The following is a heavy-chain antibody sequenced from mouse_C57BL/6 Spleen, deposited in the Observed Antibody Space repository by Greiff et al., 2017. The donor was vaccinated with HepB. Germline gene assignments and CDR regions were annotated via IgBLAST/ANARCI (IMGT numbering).Heavy chain of an antibody. J-gene: IGHJ1*03. CDR3: ARPGGGYFEV. CDR2: IDPSDSYT. Sequence: QVQLQQSGAELVMPGASVKLSCKASGYTFTSYWMHWVKQRPGQGLEWIGEIDPSDSYTNYNQKFKGKSTLTVDKSSSTAYMQLSSLTSEDSAVYYCARPGGGYFEVWGTGTTVTASS. V-gene: IGHV1-69*01. CDR1: GYTFTSYW.